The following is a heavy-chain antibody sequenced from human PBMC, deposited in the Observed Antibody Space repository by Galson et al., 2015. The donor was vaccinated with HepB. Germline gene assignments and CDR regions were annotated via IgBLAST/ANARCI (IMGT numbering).Heavy chain of an antibody. J-gene: IGHJ4*02. V-gene: IGHV3-30-3*01. CDR1: GFTFSSYA. D-gene: IGHD6-13*01. Sequence: SLRLSCAASGFTFSSYAMHWVRQAPGKGLEWVAVISYDGSNKYYADSVKGRFTISRDNSKNTLYLQMNSLRAEDTAVYYCARGMYKAAAGTPPRGGYFDYWGQGTLVTVSP. CDR3: ARGMYKAAAGTPPRGGYFDY. CDR2: ISYDGSNK.